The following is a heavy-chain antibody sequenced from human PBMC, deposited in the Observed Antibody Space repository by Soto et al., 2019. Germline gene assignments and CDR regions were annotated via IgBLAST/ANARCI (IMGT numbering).Heavy chain of an antibody. CDR2: INAGNGNT. Sequence: ASVKVSCKASGYTFTSYAMHWVRQAPGQRLEWMGWINAGNGNTKYSQKFQGRFTISRDNSKNTLYLQMNSLRAEDTAVYYCAKTITPLRFLEWLPPTPPPPRGMDVWGQGTTVTVSS. D-gene: IGHD3-3*01. CDR1: GYTFTSYA. V-gene: IGHV1-3*01. J-gene: IGHJ6*02. CDR3: AKTITPLRFLEWLPPTPPPPRGMDV.